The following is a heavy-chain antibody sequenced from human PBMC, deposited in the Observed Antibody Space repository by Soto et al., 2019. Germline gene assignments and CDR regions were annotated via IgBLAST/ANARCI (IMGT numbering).Heavy chain of an antibody. V-gene: IGHV4-59*01. J-gene: IGHJ4*02. CDR2: IYYSGST. D-gene: IGHD6-13*01. Sequence: SETLSLTFTVSGGSISSYYWSWIRQPPGKGLEWIGYIYYSGSTNYNPSLKSRVTISVDTSKNQFSLKLSSVTAADTAVYYCARVSNSSSWRSSRDYFDYWGQGTLVTVSS. CDR3: ARVSNSSSWRSSRDYFDY. CDR1: GGSISSYY.